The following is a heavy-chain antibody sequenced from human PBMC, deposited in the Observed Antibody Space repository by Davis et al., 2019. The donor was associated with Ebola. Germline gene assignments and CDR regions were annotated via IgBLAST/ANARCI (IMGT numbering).Heavy chain of an antibody. CDR2: FGTVGDT. V-gene: IGHV3-23*01. CDR1: GFIFRNYV. J-gene: IGHJ3*02. CDR3: VKDSSNIWFDI. D-gene: IGHD2/OR15-2a*01. Sequence: PAGSLTLSCETSGFIFRNYVMSCVRQAPGKGLEWVSTFGTVGDTYYADSVKGRFAMSRDNSRGTLSLQMNSLRVEDSAIYYCVKDSSNIWFDIWGQGTLVTVSS.